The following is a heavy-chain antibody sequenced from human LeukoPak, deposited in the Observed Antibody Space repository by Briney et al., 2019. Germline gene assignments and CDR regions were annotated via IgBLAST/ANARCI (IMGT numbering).Heavy chain of an antibody. Sequence: ASVKVSCKASGYTFTSYGISWVRQAPGQGLEWMGWISAYNGNTNYAQKLQGRVTMTTDTSTNTAYMELRSLRSDDTAVYYCARGGLWFGSYYYGMDVWGQGTTVTVSS. CDR2: ISAYNGNT. J-gene: IGHJ6*02. CDR1: GYTFTSYG. D-gene: IGHD3-10*01. CDR3: ARGGLWFGSYYYGMDV. V-gene: IGHV1-18*01.